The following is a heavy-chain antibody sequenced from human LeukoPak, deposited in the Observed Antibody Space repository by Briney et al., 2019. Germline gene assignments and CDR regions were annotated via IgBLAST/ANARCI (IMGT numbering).Heavy chain of an antibody. V-gene: IGHV3-48*01. CDR1: GFTFSNFN. D-gene: IGHD1-1*01. Sequence: GSLRLSCAASGFTFSNFNMNWVRQAPGKGLEWVSYISSSTSTIYYADSVKGRFTISRDNAKNSLYLQMNSLRAEDTAVYYCAKDRAPAERYYYYMDVWGKGTTVTVSS. J-gene: IGHJ6*03. CDR3: AKDRAPAERYYYYMDV. CDR2: ISSSTSTI.